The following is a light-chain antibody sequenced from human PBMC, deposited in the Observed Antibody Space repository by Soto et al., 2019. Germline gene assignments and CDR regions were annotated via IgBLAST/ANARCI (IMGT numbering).Light chain of an antibody. CDR3: QLYGSPPFT. Sequence: ESVVSESPGTLSLSPGERATLSFRASERVSSSYLAWYQQKPGQAPRLLIYGASSRATGIPDRFSGNASGTDFTLTISRLEPEDFALYYCQLYGSPPFTFGPGTKVDIK. CDR2: GAS. J-gene: IGKJ3*01. CDR1: ERVSSSY. V-gene: IGKV3-20*01.